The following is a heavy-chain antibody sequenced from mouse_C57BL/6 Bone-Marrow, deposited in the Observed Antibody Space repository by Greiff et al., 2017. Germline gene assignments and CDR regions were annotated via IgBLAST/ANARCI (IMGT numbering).Heavy chain of an antibody. Sequence: VQLQQSGAELVKPGASVKLSCKASGYTFTSYWMQWVKQRPGQGLEWIGEIDPSDSYTNYNQKFKGKATLTVDTSSSTAYMQLSSLTSEDSAVYYCARLRAWFAYWGQGTLVTVSA. CDR1: GYTFTSYW. CDR3: ARLRAWFAY. V-gene: IGHV1-50*01. J-gene: IGHJ3*01. D-gene: IGHD1-1*01. CDR2: IDPSDSYT.